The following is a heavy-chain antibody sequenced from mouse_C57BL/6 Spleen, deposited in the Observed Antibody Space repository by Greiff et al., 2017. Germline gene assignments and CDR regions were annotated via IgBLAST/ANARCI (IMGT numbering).Heavy chain of an antibody. CDR3: AYGSSLYFDY. J-gene: IGHJ2*01. V-gene: IGHV1-42*01. CDR2: INPSTGGT. CDR1: GYSFTGYY. Sequence: EVQLQQSGPELVKPGASVKISCKASGYSFTGYYMNWVKQSPEKSLEWIGEINPSTGGTTYNQKFKAKATLTVDKSSSTAYMQLKSLTSEDSAVYYCAYGSSLYFDYWGQGTTLTVSS. D-gene: IGHD1-1*01.